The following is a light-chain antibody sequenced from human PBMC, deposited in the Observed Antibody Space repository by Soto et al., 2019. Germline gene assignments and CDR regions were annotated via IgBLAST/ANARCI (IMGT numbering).Light chain of an antibody. J-gene: IGKJ1*01. CDR3: QQTYSATWT. CDR1: QSVSGW. V-gene: IGKV1-5*01. Sequence: DLQMPQAPSTLSASGGDTVPVTCRASQSVSGWLAWYQQKPGEAPKLLIYDASALPRGVPARFSGSGSETDFTLTIRSLQPEEFAPYSCQQTYSATWTLGHGTKVDIK. CDR2: DAS.